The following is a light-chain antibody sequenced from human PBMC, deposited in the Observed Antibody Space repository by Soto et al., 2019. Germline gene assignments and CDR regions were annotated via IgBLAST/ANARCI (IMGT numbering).Light chain of an antibody. Sequence: EIVMPQSPATLSVSPGERATLSCMASQSIGSNLAWYQQKPGQAPRLLIYGASSRATGIPDRFSGSGSGTDFTLTISRLEPEDFAVYYCQQYGSSPWTFGQGTKVDI. CDR2: GAS. CDR1: QSIGSN. J-gene: IGKJ1*01. CDR3: QQYGSSPWT. V-gene: IGKV3-20*01.